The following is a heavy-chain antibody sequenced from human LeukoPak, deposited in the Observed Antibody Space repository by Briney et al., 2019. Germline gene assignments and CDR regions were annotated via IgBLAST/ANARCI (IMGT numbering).Heavy chain of an antibody. Sequence: GGSLTLSCAVSGFTFRRAAMTWVRQAPGKGLEWVSLISSSGNNAYYADSVKGRFTISRDNSKNTLSLQMNSLRVEDTAIYYCAKDIQLSTWGLGTRVTVS. D-gene: IGHD5-24*01. CDR2: ISSSGNNA. CDR3: AKDIQLST. V-gene: IGHV3-23*01. CDR1: GFTFRRAA. J-gene: IGHJ3*01.